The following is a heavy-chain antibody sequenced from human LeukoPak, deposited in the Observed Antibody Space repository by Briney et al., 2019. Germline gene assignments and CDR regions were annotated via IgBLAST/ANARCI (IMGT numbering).Heavy chain of an antibody. CDR3: AKGDYYDPKFDY. CDR2: ISASGGDT. CDR1: GFTFSSYA. D-gene: IGHD3-22*01. J-gene: IGHJ4*02. V-gene: IGHV3-23*01. Sequence: AGGSLRLSCAASGFTFSSYAMSWVRQAPGKGLEWVSGISASGGDTYYADSVKGRFTISRDNSKNTLYLQMNSLRAEDMAVYYCAKGDYYDPKFDYWGQGTLVTVSS.